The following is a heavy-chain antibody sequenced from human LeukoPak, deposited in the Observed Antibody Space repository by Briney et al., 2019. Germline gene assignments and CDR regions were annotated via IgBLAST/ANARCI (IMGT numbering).Heavy chain of an antibody. D-gene: IGHD2-2*01. CDR1: GGTFSSYA. Sequence: SVNVSCKASGGTFSSYAISWVRQARAQGREWVGGIIPIFGTANYAQKFQGRVTITADESTSTAYMELSSLRSDDTAVYYSASFGARYHLFDYWGQGTLVTVSS. J-gene: IGHJ4*02. CDR2: IIPIFGTA. CDR3: ASFGARYHLFDY. V-gene: IGHV1-69*01.